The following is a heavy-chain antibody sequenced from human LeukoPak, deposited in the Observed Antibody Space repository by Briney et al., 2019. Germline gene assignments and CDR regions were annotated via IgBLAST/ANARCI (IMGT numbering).Heavy chain of an antibody. CDR1: GFTFSSYN. CDR3: ARVSGAQEY. D-gene: IGHD4-17*01. V-gene: IGHV3-48*04. Sequence: GGSLRLSCAASGFTFSSYNMNWVRQAPGKGLEWVSDISSSGSTIYFADSVKGRFTISRDNAKNTLYLQMNSLRAEDTAVYYCARVSGAQEYWGQGTLVTVSS. CDR2: ISSSGSTI. J-gene: IGHJ4*02.